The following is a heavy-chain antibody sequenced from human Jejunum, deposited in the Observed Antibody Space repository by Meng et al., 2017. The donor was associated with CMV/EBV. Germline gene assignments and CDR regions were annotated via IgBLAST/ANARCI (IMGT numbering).Heavy chain of an antibody. J-gene: IGHJ4*02. Sequence: HVQMVHSASELRTPGSSRKLSCISSGEPCSGHGISWLLHAPGQGLEWMGGIIPIFDSTNSVQTFQGRVTITTDESTSTVYMDLKSLKSEDTAVYYCAREARNWAYFDSWGQGTLVTVSS. CDR1: GEPCSGHG. D-gene: IGHD1-14*01. V-gene: IGHV1-69*05. CDR2: IIPIFDST. CDR3: AREARNWAYFDS.